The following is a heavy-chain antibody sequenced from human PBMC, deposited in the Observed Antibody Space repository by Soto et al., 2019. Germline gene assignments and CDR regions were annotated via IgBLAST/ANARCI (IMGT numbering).Heavy chain of an antibody. D-gene: IGHD4-17*01. J-gene: IGHJ6*02. Sequence: PSETLSLTCTVSGGSISSGVYYWSWIRQHPGKGLEWIGYIFYSGSTYYNPSLKSRVTISVDTSKSQFSLKLSSVTAADTAVYYCARDLRYGDYESYGMDVWGQGTTVTVSS. CDR1: GGSISSGVYY. CDR3: ARDLRYGDYESYGMDV. CDR2: IFYSGST. V-gene: IGHV4-31*03.